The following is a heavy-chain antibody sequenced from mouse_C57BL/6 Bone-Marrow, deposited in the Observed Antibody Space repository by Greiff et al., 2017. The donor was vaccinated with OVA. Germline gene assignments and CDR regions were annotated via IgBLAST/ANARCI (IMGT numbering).Heavy chain of an antibody. J-gene: IGHJ1*03. CDR2: INPSSGYT. V-gene: IGHV1-4*01. CDR3: ARRDYYYGSSYDFDV. Sequence: QVHVKQSGAELARPGASVKMSCKASGYTFTSYTMHWVKQRPGQGLEWIGYINPSSGYTKYNQKFKDKATLTADKSSSTAYMQLSSLTSEDSAVYYCARRDYYYGSSYDFDVWGTGTTVTVSS. D-gene: IGHD1-1*01. CDR1: GYTFTSYT.